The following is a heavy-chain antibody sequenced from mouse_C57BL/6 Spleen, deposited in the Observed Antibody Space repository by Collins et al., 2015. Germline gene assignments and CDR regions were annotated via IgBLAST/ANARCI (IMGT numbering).Heavy chain of an antibody. CDR2: ISYDGGN. D-gene: IGHD1-1*01. Sequence: DVQLQESGPGLVKPSQSLSLTCSVTGYSITSGYYWNSDPAVSRNKLEWMGYISYDGGNNYNPSLKNRISITRDTSKNQFFLKLSSVTTEDTATYYCARDFDYGSSYGGYWGQGTTLTVSS. CDR1: GYSITSGYY. CDR3: ARDFDYGSSYGGY. V-gene: IGHV3-6*01. J-gene: IGHJ2*01.